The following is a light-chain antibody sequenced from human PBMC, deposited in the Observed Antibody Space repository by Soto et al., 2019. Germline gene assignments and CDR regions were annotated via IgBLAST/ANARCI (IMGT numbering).Light chain of an antibody. J-gene: IGKJ4*01. V-gene: IGKV1-5*03. CDR3: QQYDSYPLT. CDR1: QSISSW. CDR2: KAS. Sequence: DIQLTQSPSTLSASVGDRVTITCRASQSISSWLAWYQQKPGKAPNLLIYKASTLESGVPSRFSGSGSGTEFTLTVSSLQPDDFATYYCQQYDSYPLTFGGGTKGEIK.